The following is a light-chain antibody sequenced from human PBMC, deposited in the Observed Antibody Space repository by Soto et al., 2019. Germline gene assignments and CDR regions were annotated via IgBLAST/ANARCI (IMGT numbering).Light chain of an antibody. CDR3: CSYAGTYTWV. CDR2: DVN. Sequence: QSALTQPRSVSGSPGQSVTISCTGSSSHVGTYNYVSWYQQHPGKAPKLIISDVNKRPSGVPDRFSGSKSGNTASLTISGLQAEDEADYYCCSYAGTYTWVFGGGTK. V-gene: IGLV2-11*01. J-gene: IGLJ3*02. CDR1: SSHVGTYNY.